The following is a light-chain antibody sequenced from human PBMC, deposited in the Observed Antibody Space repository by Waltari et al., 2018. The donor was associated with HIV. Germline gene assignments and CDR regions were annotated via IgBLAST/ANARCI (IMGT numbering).Light chain of an antibody. CDR2: LVS. J-gene: IGKJ2*03. CDR1: QSPMHSDGYNY. CDR3: MQGLQTPWS. V-gene: IGKV2-28*01. Sequence: DIVMTQSPLSLPVTPGEPASMSCRSSQSPMHSDGYNYLDWYLQKPGQSPQLLIYLVSNRASGVPDRFSGSGSGTDFTLKISRVEAEDVGVYHCMQGLQTPWSFGQVTKLEIK.